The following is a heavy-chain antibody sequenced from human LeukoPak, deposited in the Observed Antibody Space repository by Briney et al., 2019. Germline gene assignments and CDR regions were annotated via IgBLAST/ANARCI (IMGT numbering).Heavy chain of an antibody. D-gene: IGHD3-22*01. CDR2: ISAYNGNT. CDR3: ARDYQDYYDSSGYSSFDP. V-gene: IGHV1-18*01. Sequence: GASVKDSCKASGYTFTSYVISWVRQAPGQGLGWMGWISAYNGNTNYAQKRQGRVTMTTDTSTSKAYIELRSLRSDDTAVYYCARDYQDYYDSSGYSSFDPWGQGTLVTVSS. CDR1: GYTFTSYV. J-gene: IGHJ5*02.